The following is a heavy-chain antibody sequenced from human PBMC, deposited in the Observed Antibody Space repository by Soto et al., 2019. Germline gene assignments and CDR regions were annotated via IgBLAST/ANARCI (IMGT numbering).Heavy chain of an antibody. D-gene: IGHD2-15*01. CDR3: AWGCSVTSCPCFFDS. V-gene: IGHV3-7*04. Sequence: GGSLRLSCAASGFSFSTYWLSWIRQAPGKGLEWVATIRQDGTVKHYVQSVNGRFSISRDNAKNSLFLQMSSLRADDTAVYYCAWGCSVTSCPCFFDSWGKGTLVTRSS. J-gene: IGHJ4*03. CDR1: GFSFSTYW. CDR2: IRQDGTVK.